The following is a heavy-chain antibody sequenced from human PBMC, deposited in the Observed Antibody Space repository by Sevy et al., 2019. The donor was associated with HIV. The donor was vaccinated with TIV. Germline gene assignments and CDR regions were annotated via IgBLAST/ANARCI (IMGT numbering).Heavy chain of an antibody. CDR3: AKGIVGNPISAWFDS. V-gene: IGHV1-69*13. CDR1: GGTFSGSA. J-gene: IGHJ5*01. CDR2: SIPIGGTA. Sequence: ASVKVSCKPFGGTFSGSAISWVRQAPGQGLEWMGGSIPIGGTANYAQKFQGRVTIMADDSTTSAYMEPRSLRSEDTAVYYCAKGIVGNPISAWFDSWGQGTLVTVSS. D-gene: IGHD2-8*02.